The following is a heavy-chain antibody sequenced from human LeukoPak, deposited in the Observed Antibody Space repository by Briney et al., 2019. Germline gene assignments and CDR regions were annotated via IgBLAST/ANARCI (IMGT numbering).Heavy chain of an antibody. D-gene: IGHD5-24*01. J-gene: IGHJ4*02. CDR3: AKVMEMATIWDY. V-gene: IGHV3-23*01. Sequence: PGGSLRLSCAASGFTFSSYAMSWVRQAPGKGLEWVSAISGSGGSTYYADSVKGRFTISRDNSKNALYLQMNSLRAEDTAVYYCAKVMEMATIWDYWGQGTLVTVSS. CDR2: ISGSGGST. CDR1: GFTFSSYA.